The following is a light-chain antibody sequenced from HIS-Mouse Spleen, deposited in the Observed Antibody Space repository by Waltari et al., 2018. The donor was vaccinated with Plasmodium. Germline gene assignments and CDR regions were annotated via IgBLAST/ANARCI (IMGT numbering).Light chain of an antibody. CDR3: AAWDDSLNGPV. Sequence: QSVLTQPPSASGTPGQRVTISCSGSSSNIGSNTVNWYQQLPGTAPKLLIYSNNQRPSGVPDQVSGSKSGTSASLAISGLQSEDEADYYCAAWDDSLNGPVFGGGTKLTVL. CDR1: SSNIGSNT. V-gene: IGLV1-44*01. CDR2: SNN. J-gene: IGLJ2*01.